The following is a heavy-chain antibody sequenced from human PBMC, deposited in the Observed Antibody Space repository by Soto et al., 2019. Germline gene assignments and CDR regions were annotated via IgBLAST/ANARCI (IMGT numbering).Heavy chain of an antibody. CDR1: GGSISNYY. V-gene: IGHV4-59*01. CDR2: IYYTGST. Sequence: SETLSLTCTVSGGSISNYYWSWIRQPPGKGLEWIGYIYYTGSTNYNPSLKSRVTISLDTSANQLSLRLSSVTAADTAIYYYARGRHWQDYWSQGTLVTVSS. J-gene: IGHJ4*02. CDR3: ARGRHWQDY. D-gene: IGHD1-1*01.